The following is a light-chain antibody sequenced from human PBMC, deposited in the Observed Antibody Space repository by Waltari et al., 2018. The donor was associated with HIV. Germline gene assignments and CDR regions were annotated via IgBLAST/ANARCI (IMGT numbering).Light chain of an antibody. V-gene: IGLV1-47*01. CDR3: ASWDDTLGHWI. CDR1: RSNIGNNF. CDR2: RND. Sequence: QPKMTQAPSASKTPGQRITMSCSGGRSNIGNNFISWYQQFPGLAPRLVIYRNDQRPAGVPVRFSGSKSGTSAFRAITGLRLEDEATYICASWDDTLGHWIFGGGTKLTVL. J-gene: IGLJ3*02.